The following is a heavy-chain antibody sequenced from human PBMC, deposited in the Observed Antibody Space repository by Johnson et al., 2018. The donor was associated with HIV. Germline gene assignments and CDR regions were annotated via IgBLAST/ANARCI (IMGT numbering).Heavy chain of an antibody. CDR1: GFTVSSYD. J-gene: IGHJ3*02. CDR3: ARGDRSTYYRRGAFDI. Sequence: VQLVESGGGLVQPGGSLRLSCAASGFTVSSYDMHWVRQATGKGLEWVSAIGTAGDTYYPGSVKGRFTISRENAKNSLYLQMNSLRAGDTAAYSCARGDRSTYYRRGAFDIWGQGTMVTVSS. V-gene: IGHV3-13*01. D-gene: IGHD1-26*01. CDR2: IGTAGDT.